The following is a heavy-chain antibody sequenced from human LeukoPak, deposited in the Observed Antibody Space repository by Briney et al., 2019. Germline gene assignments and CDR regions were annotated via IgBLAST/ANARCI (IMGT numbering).Heavy chain of an antibody. Sequence: SETLSLTCTVSGGSITNYYWSWIRQPPGKGLEWIGFSYYNGNTNYNPSLKSRVTISVDTSKNQFSLKLSSVTAADTAVYYCARVVKGSLFFDYWGQGTLVTVSS. D-gene: IGHD1-26*01. CDR1: GGSITNYY. CDR3: ARVVKGSLFFDY. CDR2: SYYNGNT. V-gene: IGHV4-59*01. J-gene: IGHJ4*02.